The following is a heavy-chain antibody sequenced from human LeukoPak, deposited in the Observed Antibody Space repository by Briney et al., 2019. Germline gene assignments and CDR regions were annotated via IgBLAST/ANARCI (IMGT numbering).Heavy chain of an antibody. D-gene: IGHD2-15*01. V-gene: IGHV4-39*01. Sequence: SETLSLTCTVSGGSISSSSYYWGWIRQPPGKGLEWIGSIYYSGSTYYNPSLKSRVTISVDTSKNQFSLKLSSVTAADTAVYYCARGALKYYCSGGSCYSAAWFDPWGQGTLVTVSS. CDR2: IYYSGST. CDR1: GGSISSSSYY. CDR3: ARGALKYYCSGGSCYSAAWFDP. J-gene: IGHJ5*02.